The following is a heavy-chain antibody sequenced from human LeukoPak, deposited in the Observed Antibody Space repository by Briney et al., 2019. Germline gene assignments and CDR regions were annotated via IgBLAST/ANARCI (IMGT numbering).Heavy chain of an antibody. J-gene: IGHJ4*02. D-gene: IGHD1-7*01. Sequence: GGSLRLSCAASGFSFDDYAMHWVRQAPGKGLEWVSGISGSGGSTNYADSVKGRFTIARDNSKNTLYLQMNSLGAEDTAVYYCAKVAPYGNYLFHYWGQGTRVTVSS. V-gene: IGHV3-23*01. CDR3: AKVAPYGNYLFHY. CDR1: GFSFDDYA. CDR2: ISGSGGST.